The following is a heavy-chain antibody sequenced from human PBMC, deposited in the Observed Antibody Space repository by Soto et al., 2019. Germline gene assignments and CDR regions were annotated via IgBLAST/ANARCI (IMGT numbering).Heavy chain of an antibody. CDR3: ARQVGGWAPWYFDY. CDR2: IYYSGST. CDR1: GGSISSYY. V-gene: IGHV4-59*08. J-gene: IGHJ4*02. Sequence: PSETLSLTCTVSGGSISSYYWSWIRQPPGKGLEWIGYIYYSGSTNYNPSIKSRVTISVDTSKNQFSLKLSSVTAADTAVYYCARQVGGWAPWYFDYWGQGTLVT. D-gene: IGHD6-19*01.